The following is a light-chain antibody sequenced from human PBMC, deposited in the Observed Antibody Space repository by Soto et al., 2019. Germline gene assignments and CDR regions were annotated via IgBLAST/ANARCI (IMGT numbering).Light chain of an antibody. CDR3: QQYGSSPIT. CDR1: QSVISSY. Sequence: EIVLTQSPATLSLSPGERATLSCGASQSVISSYLAWYQQKPGLAPRLLIYDASSRATGIPDRFSGSGSGTDCTLTISRLEPEDFAVYYSQQYGSSPITFGQGTRLEIK. CDR2: DAS. V-gene: IGKV3D-20*01. J-gene: IGKJ5*01.